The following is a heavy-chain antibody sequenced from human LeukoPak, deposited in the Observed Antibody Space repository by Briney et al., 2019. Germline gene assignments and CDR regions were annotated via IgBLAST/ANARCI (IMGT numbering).Heavy chain of an antibody. Sequence: PSETLSPTCTVSGGSISSYYWSWIRQPPGKGLEWIGYVYYSGSTNYNPSLKSRVTISVDTSKNQFSLKLSSVTAADTAVYYCARHKSSGWYVYVLDYWGQGTLVTVSS. V-gene: IGHV4-59*08. CDR3: ARHKSSGWYVYVLDY. CDR1: GGSISSYY. CDR2: VYYSGST. J-gene: IGHJ4*02. D-gene: IGHD6-19*01.